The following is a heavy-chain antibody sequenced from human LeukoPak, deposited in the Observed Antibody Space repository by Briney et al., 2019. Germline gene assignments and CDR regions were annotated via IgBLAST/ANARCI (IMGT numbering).Heavy chain of an antibody. D-gene: IGHD5-18*01. Sequence: SETLSLTCAVYGGSFSGYYWGWIRQPPGKGLEWIGEINHSGSTNYNPSLKSRVTISVDTSKNQFSLKLSSVTAADTAVYYCARQTAKNVDTARFDSWGQGTLVTVSS. CDR2: INHSGST. V-gene: IGHV4-34*01. J-gene: IGHJ4*02. CDR1: GGSFSGYY. CDR3: ARQTAKNVDTARFDS.